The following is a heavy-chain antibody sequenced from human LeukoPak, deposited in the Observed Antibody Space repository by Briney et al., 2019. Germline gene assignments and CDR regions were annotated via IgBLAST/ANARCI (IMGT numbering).Heavy chain of an antibody. CDR3: AKDRHSGYVAYYFDY. CDR2: ISASGGST. D-gene: IGHD5-12*01. CDR1: GFTFSSSA. Sequence: GGSLRLSCAASGFTFSSSAMSWVRQVPGKGLEWVSGISASGGSTYYADSVRGRFTISRDNSKNTLYLQMNSLRAEDTAVYYCAKDRHSGYVAYYFDYWGQGTLVTVSS. V-gene: IGHV3-23*01. J-gene: IGHJ4*02.